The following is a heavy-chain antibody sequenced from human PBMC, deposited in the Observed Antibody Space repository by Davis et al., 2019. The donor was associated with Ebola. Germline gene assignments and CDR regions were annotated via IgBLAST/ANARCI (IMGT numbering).Heavy chain of an antibody. CDR1: GGSISSSSYY. D-gene: IGHD3-22*01. J-gene: IGHJ3*02. CDR2: IYYSGST. V-gene: IGHV4-39*07. Sequence: GSLRLSCTVSGGSISSSSYYWGWIRQPPGKGLEWIGSIYYSGSTYYNSSLKSRVTISVDTSKNQFSLKLSSVTAADTAVYYCARDRGDYYYDSSGYYAFFAFDIWGQGTMVTVSS. CDR3: ARDRGDYYYDSSGYYAFFAFDI.